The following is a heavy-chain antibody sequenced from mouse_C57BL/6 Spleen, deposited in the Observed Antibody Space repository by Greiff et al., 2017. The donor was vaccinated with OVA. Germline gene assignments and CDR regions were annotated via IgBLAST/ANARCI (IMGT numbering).Heavy chain of an antibody. CDR3: ARYYGSSYKGDY. CDR1: GYTFTSYW. D-gene: IGHD1-1*01. CDR2: IHPNSGST. Sequence: QVQLQQPGAELVKPGASVKLSCKASGYTFTSYWMHWVKQRPGQGLEWIGMIHPNSGSTNYNEKFKSKATLTVDKSSSTAYMQLSSLTSEDSAVYYCARYYGSSYKGDYWGQGTTLTVSS. J-gene: IGHJ2*01. V-gene: IGHV1-64*01.